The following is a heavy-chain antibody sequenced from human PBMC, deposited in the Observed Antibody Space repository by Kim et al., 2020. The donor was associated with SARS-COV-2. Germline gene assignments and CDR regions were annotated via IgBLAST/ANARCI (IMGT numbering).Heavy chain of an antibody. CDR3: ARGWITMVWGVIMRLDYYG. Sequence: ASVNISCKASGYTFTCYAWHWVRQAPGQRLEGMGWSNAGNGNSKYSQKLHGRATITRDTSSRTPHMDPSSLPSEDTAVSYFARGWITMVWGVIMRLDYYG. V-gene: IGHV1-3*01. CDR2: SNAGNGNS. J-gene: IGHJ6*01. D-gene: IGHD3-10*01. CDR1: GYTFTCYA.